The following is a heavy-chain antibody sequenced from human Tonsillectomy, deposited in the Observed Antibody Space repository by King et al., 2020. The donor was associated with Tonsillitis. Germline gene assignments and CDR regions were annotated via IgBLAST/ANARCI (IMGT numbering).Heavy chain of an antibody. CDR2: IHGGGAT. D-gene: IGHD1-14*01. Sequence: VQLVESGGGLIQPGGSLRISCAASGLSVSRNYMSWIRQAPGKGLEWVSVIHGGGATYYADSVRGRFTISRDDSKNTVYLQMNSLRAEDTAVYYCARDSGYNHWGTGWFDPWGQGTLVIVSS. J-gene: IGHJ5*02. V-gene: IGHV3-53*01. CDR3: ARDSGYNHWGTGWFDP. CDR1: GLSVSRNY.